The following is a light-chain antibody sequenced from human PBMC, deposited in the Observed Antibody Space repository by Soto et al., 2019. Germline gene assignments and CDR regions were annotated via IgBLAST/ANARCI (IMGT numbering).Light chain of an antibody. Sequence: EVVMTQSPATLSVSPGERATLPCRASQSVSSNLAWYQQKPGQAPRLLISSASIRATGIPARFSGSWSGTEFTLTISSLQSEDFGIYYCQQYDEWPFTFGQGTKLEIK. CDR3: QQYDEWPFT. CDR2: SAS. CDR1: QSVSSN. V-gene: IGKV3D-15*01. J-gene: IGKJ2*01.